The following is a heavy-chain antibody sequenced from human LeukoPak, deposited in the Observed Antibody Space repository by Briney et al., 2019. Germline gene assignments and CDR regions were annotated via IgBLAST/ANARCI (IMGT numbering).Heavy chain of an antibody. D-gene: IGHD3-22*01. CDR3: ARDNDIYYYDSSGDPLALTNWFDP. Sequence: ASVKVSCKASGYTFTSYGISWVRQAPGQGLEWMGWISAYNGNTNYAQKLQGRVTMTTDTSTSTAYMELRSLRSDDTAVYYCARDNDIYYYDSSGDPLALTNWFDPWGQGTLVTVSS. CDR2: ISAYNGNT. CDR1: GYTFTSYG. V-gene: IGHV1-18*01. J-gene: IGHJ5*02.